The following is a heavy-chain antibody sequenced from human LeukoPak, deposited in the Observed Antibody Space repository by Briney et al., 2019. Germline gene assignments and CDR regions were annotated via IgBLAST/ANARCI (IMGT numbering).Heavy chain of an antibody. D-gene: IGHD6-13*01. CDR1: GFTFSNAW. J-gene: IGHJ4*02. CDR3: TTEVAIAAAGTLFDY. Sequence: GGSLRLSCAASGFTFSNAWMSWVRQAPGKGLEWVGRIKSKTDGGTTDYGAPVKGRFTISRDDSKNTLYLQMNSLKTEDTAVYYCTTEVAIAAAGTLFDYWGQGTLVTVSS. V-gene: IGHV3-15*01. CDR2: IKSKTDGGTT.